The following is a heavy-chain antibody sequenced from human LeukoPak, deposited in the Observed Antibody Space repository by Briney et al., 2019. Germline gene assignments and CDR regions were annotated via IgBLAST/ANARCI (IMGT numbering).Heavy chain of an antibody. Sequence: PGGSLRLSCAASGFTFDDYAMHWVRQAPGKGPEWVSGISWNSGSIGYADSVKGRFTISRDNAKNSLYLQMNSLRAEDTALYYCAKDMGYCSSTSCPHHYYGMDVWGQGTTVTVSS. CDR1: GFTFDDYA. D-gene: IGHD2-2*01. CDR3: AKDMGYCSSTSCPHHYYGMDV. CDR2: ISWNSGSI. V-gene: IGHV3-9*01. J-gene: IGHJ6*02.